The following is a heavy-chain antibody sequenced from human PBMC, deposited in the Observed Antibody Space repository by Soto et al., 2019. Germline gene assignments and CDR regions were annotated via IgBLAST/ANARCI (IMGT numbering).Heavy chain of an antibody. D-gene: IGHD3-22*01. Sequence: GGSLRLSCAASGFTFSSYAMSWVRQAPGKGLEWVSAISGSGGSTYYADSVKGRFTISRDNSKNTLYLQMNSLRAEDTAVYYCAKDRFGYYDSSGYYPPEYYFDYWGQGTLVTVSS. CDR1: GFTFSSYA. J-gene: IGHJ4*02. CDR3: AKDRFGYYDSSGYYPPEYYFDY. V-gene: IGHV3-23*01. CDR2: ISGSGGST.